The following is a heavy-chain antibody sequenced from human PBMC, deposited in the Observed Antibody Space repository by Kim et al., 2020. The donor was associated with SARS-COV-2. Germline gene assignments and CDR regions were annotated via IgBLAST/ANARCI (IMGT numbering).Heavy chain of an antibody. D-gene: IGHD2-15*01. CDR1: GFTFSSYG. Sequence: GGSLRLSCAASGFTFSSYGMHWVRQAPGKGLEWVAVISYDGSNKYYADSVKGRFTISRDNSKNTLYLQMNSLRAEDTAVYYCAKEGVVVVAATRVWADY. CDR3: AKEGVVVVAATRVWADY. J-gene: IGHJ4*01. V-gene: IGHV3-30*18. CDR2: ISYDGSNK.